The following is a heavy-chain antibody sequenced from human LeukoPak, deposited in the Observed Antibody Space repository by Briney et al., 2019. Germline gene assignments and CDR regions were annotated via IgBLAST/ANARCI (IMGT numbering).Heavy chain of an antibody. J-gene: IGHJ3*02. Sequence: SETLSLTCTVSGGSISSGGYYWSWIRQHPGKGLEWIGYIYCSGSTYYNPSLKSRVTISVDTSKNQFSLKLRSVTAADTAVYYCARDRGDYGDYVYAFDIWGQGTMVTVSS. CDR1: GGSISSGGYY. CDR2: IYCSGST. D-gene: IGHD4-17*01. V-gene: IGHV4-31*03. CDR3: ARDRGDYGDYVYAFDI.